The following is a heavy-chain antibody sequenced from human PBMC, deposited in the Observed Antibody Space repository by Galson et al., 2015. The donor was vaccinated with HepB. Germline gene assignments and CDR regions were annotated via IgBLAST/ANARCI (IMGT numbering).Heavy chain of an antibody. CDR3: ARGDQAPVYQLLTPRYYYYYGMDV. J-gene: IGHJ6*02. D-gene: IGHD2-2*01. Sequence: SETLSLTCAVYGGSFSGYYWSWIRQPPGKGLEWIGEINHSGSTNYNPSLKSRVTISVDTSKNQFSLKLSSVTAADTAVYYCARGDQAPVYQLLTPRYYYYYGMDVWGQGTTVTVSS. V-gene: IGHV4-34*01. CDR2: INHSGST. CDR1: GGSFSGYY.